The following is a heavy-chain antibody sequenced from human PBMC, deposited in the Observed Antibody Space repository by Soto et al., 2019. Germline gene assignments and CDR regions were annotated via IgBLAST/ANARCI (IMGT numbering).Heavy chain of an antibody. V-gene: IGHV3-23*01. Sequence: SLRLSCAASGFTFSSYAMSWVRQAPGKGLEWVSAISGSGGSTYYADSVKGRFTISRDNSKNTLYLQMNSLRAEDTAVYYCAKILLGRDFGPIPFDYWGQGTLVTVSS. D-gene: IGHD2-2*01. J-gene: IGHJ4*02. CDR3: AKILLGRDFGPIPFDY. CDR2: ISGSGGST. CDR1: GFTFSSYA.